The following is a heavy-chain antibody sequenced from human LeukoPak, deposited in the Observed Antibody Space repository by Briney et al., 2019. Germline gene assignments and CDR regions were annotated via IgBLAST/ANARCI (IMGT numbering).Heavy chain of an antibody. CDR3: ARDVGYGSIGLYHYFAS. J-gene: IGHJ4*02. V-gene: IGHV3-21*01. CDR1: GFTVSASS. Sequence: GGSLRLSCAASGFTVSASSMSWARQAPGKGLEWVSSITSSGPDIYYAESVKGRFTISRDTAKNSLYLQMDSLRAEDTAVYYCARDVGYGSIGLYHYFASWGQGTLVTVSS. D-gene: IGHD3-22*01. CDR2: ITSSGPDI.